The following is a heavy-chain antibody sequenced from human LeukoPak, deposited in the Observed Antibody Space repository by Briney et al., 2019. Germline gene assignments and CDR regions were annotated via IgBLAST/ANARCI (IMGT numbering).Heavy chain of an antibody. CDR2: INPSGGST. Sequence: GASVKVSCKASGYTFTSYYMHWVRQAPGQGLEWMEIINPSGGSTSYAQKFQGRVTMTRDTSTSTVYMELSSLRSEDTAVYYCARVGPLWLGEVPFGAFDIWGQGTVVTVSS. CDR3: ARVGPLWLGEVPFGAFDI. V-gene: IGHV1-46*03. CDR1: GYTFTSYY. D-gene: IGHD3-10*01. J-gene: IGHJ3*02.